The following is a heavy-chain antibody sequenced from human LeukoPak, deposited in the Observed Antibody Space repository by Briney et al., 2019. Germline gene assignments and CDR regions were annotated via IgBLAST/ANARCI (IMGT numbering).Heavy chain of an antibody. Sequence: GASVKVSCKASGYTFTSYYMHWVRQAPGQGLEWMGWINPNSGGTNYAQKFQGRVTMTRDTSISTAYMELSRLRSDDTAVYYCARVKGRYSYGLGYWGQGTLVTVSS. CDR3: ARVKGRYSYGLGY. D-gene: IGHD5-18*01. J-gene: IGHJ4*02. CDR2: INPNSGGT. CDR1: GYTFTSYY. V-gene: IGHV1-2*02.